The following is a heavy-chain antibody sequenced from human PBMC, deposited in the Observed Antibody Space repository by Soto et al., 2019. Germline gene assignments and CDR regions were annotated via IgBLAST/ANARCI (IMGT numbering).Heavy chain of an antibody. D-gene: IGHD1-26*01. CDR1: GFTFSSYG. V-gene: IGHV3-23*01. Sequence: EVQVLESGGGLVQPGGSLRLSCAASGFTFSSYGMNWVRQAPGKGLEWVSGIRSDGDTTYNSDSVKGRFTVSRDTSKKTVDVQMNSLRAEDTAVYYCAKGKGVGATPDGANCWGQGTLVTVSS. CDR3: AKGKGVGATPDGANC. CDR2: IRSDGDTT. J-gene: IGHJ4*02.